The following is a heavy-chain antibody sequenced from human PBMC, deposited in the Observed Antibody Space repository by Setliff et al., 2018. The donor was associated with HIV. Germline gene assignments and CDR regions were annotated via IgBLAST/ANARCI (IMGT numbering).Heavy chain of an antibody. CDR3: AKGSGFYDY. D-gene: IGHD3-22*01. Sequence: SCTVSGFTVSSNYMTWVRQAPGKGLEWVALMYDGGSTYYADSVKGRFTITRDISKNTLDLQMNSLRVDDTAVYYCAKGSGFYDYWGQGTLVTVSS. CDR1: GFTVSSNY. CDR2: MYDGGST. V-gene: IGHV3-53*01. J-gene: IGHJ4*02.